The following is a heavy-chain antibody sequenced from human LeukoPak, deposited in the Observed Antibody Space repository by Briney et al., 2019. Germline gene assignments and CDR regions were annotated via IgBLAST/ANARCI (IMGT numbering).Heavy chain of an antibody. D-gene: IGHD3-10*01. Sequence: ASVKVSCKASGYAFTSYDINWVRQAPGQGLEWMGWISAYNGNTNYAQKLQGRVTMTTDTSTSTAYMELRSLRSDDTAVYYCARDVLLWFGELWAFDIWGQGTMVTVSS. V-gene: IGHV1-18*01. CDR2: ISAYNGNT. CDR1: GYAFTSYD. J-gene: IGHJ3*02. CDR3: ARDVLLWFGELWAFDI.